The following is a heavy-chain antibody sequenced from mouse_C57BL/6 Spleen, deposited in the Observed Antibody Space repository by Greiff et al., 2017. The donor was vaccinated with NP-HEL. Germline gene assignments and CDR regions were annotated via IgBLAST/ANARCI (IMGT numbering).Heavy chain of an antibody. V-gene: IGHV1-50*01. CDR1: GYTFTSYW. J-gene: IGHJ3*01. CDR2: IDPSDSYT. Sequence: QVQLKQPGAELVKPGASVKLSCKASGYTFTSYWMQWVKQRPGQGLEWIGEIDPSDSYTNYNQKFKGKATLTVDTSSSTAYMQLSSLTSEDSAVYYCARTSITTVVEGLAYWGQGTLVTVSA. CDR3: ARTSITTVVEGLAY. D-gene: IGHD1-1*01.